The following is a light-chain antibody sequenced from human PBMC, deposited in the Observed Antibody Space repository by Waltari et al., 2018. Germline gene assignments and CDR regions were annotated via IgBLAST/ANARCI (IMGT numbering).Light chain of an antibody. CDR3: SSYTATRHYV. J-gene: IGLJ1*01. CDR1: SSDVGGYNF. CDR2: DVS. V-gene: IGLV2-14*03. Sequence: QSALTQPASVSGSPGQSITISCTGTSSDVGGYNFVSWYQQYPGKAPKLVIYDVSAWPSGASERFSGSKSGNTASLVISGLQPEDEADYYCSSYTATRHYVFGTGTKVTVL.